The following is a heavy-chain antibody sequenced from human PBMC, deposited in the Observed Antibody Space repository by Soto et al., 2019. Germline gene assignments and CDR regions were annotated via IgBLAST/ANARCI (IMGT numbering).Heavy chain of an antibody. CDR2: IIPIFGTA. J-gene: IGHJ6*02. Sequence: SVKVSCKASGGTFSSYAISCVRQAPGQGLEWMGGIIPIFGTANYAQKFQGRVTITADKSTSTAYMELSSLRSEDTAVYYCARAFQGQAYYDFWSGSTGYYYYGMDVWGQGTTVTVSS. D-gene: IGHD3-3*01. CDR3: ARAFQGQAYYDFWSGSTGYYYYGMDV. CDR1: GGTFSSYA. V-gene: IGHV1-69*06.